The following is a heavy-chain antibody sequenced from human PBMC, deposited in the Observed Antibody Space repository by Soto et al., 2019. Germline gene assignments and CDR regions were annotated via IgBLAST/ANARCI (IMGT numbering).Heavy chain of an antibody. CDR3: AKDQGSASGGSCFPFCYQFDY. Sequence: GGSLRLSCAASGFTFSSYAMSWVRQAPGKGLEWVSAISGSGGSTYYADSVKGRFTISRDNSKNTLYLQMNSLRAEDTAVYYCAKDQGSASGGSCFPFCYQFDYWGQGTLVTVSS. CDR2: ISGSGGST. J-gene: IGHJ4*02. V-gene: IGHV3-23*01. D-gene: IGHD2-15*01. CDR1: GFTFSSYA.